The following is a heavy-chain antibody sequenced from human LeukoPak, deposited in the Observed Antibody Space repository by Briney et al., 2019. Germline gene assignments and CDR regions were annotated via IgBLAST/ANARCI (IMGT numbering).Heavy chain of an antibody. CDR1: GFTFSSYW. J-gene: IGHJ3*02. V-gene: IGHV3-7*01. Sequence: PGGSLRLSCAASGFTFSSYWMSWVRQAPGKGLEWVANIKQDGSEKYYVDSVKGRFTISRDNAKNSLYLQMNSLRAEYTAVYYYARDRGDYDYFRGSYCQGDAFDIWGQGTMGTVSS. CDR3: ARDRGDYDYFRGSYCQGDAFDI. D-gene: IGHD3-16*01. CDR2: IKQDGSEK.